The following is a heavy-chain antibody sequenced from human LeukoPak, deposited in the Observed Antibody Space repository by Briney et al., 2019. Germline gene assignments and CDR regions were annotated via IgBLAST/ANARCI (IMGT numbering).Heavy chain of an antibody. J-gene: IGHJ4*02. D-gene: IGHD2-15*01. Sequence: GGSLRLSCAASGFTFSSYAMPWVRQAPGKGLEWVAVISSDGTNKYYADSVKGRFTISRDNSKNTLYLQMNSLRAEDTAVYYCARGDYSDYFDYWGQGTLVTVSS. CDR2: ISSDGTNK. CDR1: GFTFSSYA. V-gene: IGHV3-30*04. CDR3: ARGDYSDYFDY.